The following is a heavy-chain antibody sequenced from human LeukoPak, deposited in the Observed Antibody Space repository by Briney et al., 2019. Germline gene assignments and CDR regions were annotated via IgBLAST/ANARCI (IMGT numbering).Heavy chain of an antibody. Sequence: SETLSLTCTVSGGSISSYYWSWIRQPPGKGLEWIGYIYTSGSTNYNPSLKSRGTISVDTSKNQFPLKLSSVTAADTAVYYCARQVAAAGTYYYYYYMDVWGKGTTVTVSS. CDR3: ARQVAAAGTYYYYYYMDV. D-gene: IGHD6-13*01. J-gene: IGHJ6*03. CDR2: IYTSGST. V-gene: IGHV4-4*09. CDR1: GGSISSYY.